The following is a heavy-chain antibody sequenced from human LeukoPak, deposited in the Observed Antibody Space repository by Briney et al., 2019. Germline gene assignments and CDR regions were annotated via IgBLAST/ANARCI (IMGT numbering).Heavy chain of an antibody. V-gene: IGHV3-23*01. CDR1: GFPFSSYA. Sequence: GSLRLSFAASGFPFSSYAMSWVRPAPGKGLEWVAAISGSGGSTYYADSVKCRFTISRDNSKNTLYLQMNSLRAEDTAVYYCAKDQQWLGDAFDIWGQGTMVTVSS. J-gene: IGHJ3*02. D-gene: IGHD6-19*01. CDR2: ISGSGGST. CDR3: AKDQQWLGDAFDI.